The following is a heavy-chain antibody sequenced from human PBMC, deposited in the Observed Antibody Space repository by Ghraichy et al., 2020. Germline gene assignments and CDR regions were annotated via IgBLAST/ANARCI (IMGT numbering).Heavy chain of an antibody. CDR3: ARDLMAAASQRFDP. V-gene: IGHV4-61*01. CDR2: IYYSGST. Sequence: SETLSPTCTVSGGSVSSGSYYWSWIRQPPGKGLEWIGYIYYSGSTNYNPSLKSRVTISVDTSKNQFSLKLSSVTAADTAVYYCARDLMAAASQRFDPWGQETLVTVSS. D-gene: IGHD6-13*01. CDR1: GGSVSSGSYY. J-gene: IGHJ5*02.